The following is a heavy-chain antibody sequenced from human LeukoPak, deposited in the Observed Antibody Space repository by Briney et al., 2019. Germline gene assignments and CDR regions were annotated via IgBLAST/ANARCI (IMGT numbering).Heavy chain of an antibody. J-gene: IGHJ6*02. Sequence: PGGSLRLSCAASGFTFDDYTMHWVRQAPGKGLEWVSLISWDGGSTYYADSVKGRFTISRDNSKNSLYLQMNSLRTEDTALYYCAKDMELRDFWSDPMVRDRGGYYYYYGMDVWGQGTTVTVSS. CDR3: AKDMELRDFWSDPMVRDRGGYYYYYGMDV. CDR2: ISWDGGST. CDR1: GFTFDDYT. D-gene: IGHD3-10*01. V-gene: IGHV3-43*01.